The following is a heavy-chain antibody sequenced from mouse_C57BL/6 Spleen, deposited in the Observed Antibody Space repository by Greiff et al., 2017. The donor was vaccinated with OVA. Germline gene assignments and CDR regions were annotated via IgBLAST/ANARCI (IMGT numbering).Heavy chain of an antibody. V-gene: IGHV1-26*01. Sequence: VQLQQSGPELVKPGASVKISCKASGYTFTDYYMNWVKQSHGKSLEWIGDINPNNGGTSYNQKFKGKATLTVDKSSSTAYMELRSLTSEDSAVYYCAREGYGDYDAAWFAYWGQGTLVTVSA. CDR2: INPNNGGT. D-gene: IGHD2-4*01. J-gene: IGHJ3*01. CDR1: GYTFTDYY. CDR3: AREGYGDYDAAWFAY.